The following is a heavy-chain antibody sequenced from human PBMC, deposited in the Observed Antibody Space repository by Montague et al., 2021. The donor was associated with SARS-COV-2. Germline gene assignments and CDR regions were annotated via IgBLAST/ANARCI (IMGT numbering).Heavy chain of an antibody. CDR2: IDDSGTT. CDR3: ARNAYNHYGLDV. CDR1: GGSLSTYY. J-gene: IGHJ6*02. Sequence: SETLSLTCSDSGGSLSTYYWSWIRQPPGKGLEWIGYIDDSGTTRYNPSHRSRATISLDLSKNQFSLDLNSVTAADTAVYYCARNAYNHYGLDVWGQGTTVTVSS. V-gene: IGHV4-59*08.